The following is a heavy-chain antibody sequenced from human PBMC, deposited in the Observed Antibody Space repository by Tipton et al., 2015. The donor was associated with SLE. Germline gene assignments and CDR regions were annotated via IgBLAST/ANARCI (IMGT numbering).Heavy chain of an antibody. CDR1: GESFNNNY. D-gene: IGHD2-8*02. V-gene: IGHV4-34*01. Sequence: TLSLTCVISGESFNNNYWSWVRQPPGKGLEWIGEVNHRGSTHYNPSLKSRVTISLDTSKNQFSLRLTSVTAADTAVYYCARDVGGYNTGWFPYYFDYWGQGTLVTVSS. CDR2: VNHRGST. J-gene: IGHJ4*02. CDR3: ARDVGGYNTGWFPYYFDY.